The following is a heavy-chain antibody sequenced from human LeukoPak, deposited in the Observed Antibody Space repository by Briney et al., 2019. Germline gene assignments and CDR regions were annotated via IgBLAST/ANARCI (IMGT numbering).Heavy chain of an antibody. Sequence: SETLSLTCTVSGGSISSYYWSWIRQPPGKGLEWIGYIYTSGSTNYNPSLKSRVTISVDTSKNQFPLKLSSVTAADTAVYYCARAYSSSSSYYYYMDVWGKGTTVTVSS. V-gene: IGHV4-4*09. CDR3: ARAYSSSSSYYYYMDV. CDR2: IYTSGST. J-gene: IGHJ6*03. CDR1: GGSISSYY. D-gene: IGHD6-6*01.